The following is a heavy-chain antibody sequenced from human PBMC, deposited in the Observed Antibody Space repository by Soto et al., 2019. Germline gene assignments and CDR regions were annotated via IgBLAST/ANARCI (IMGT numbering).Heavy chain of an antibody. CDR3: VREGGDLRGSGVSDY. CDR2: ISRGGSSI. Sequence: EPQLVESGGGLVQPGGSLRLCCAASGFTFSFYTMTWVRQTPGKGLEWLAYISRGGSSIYYADSVKGRFTVSRDNANNSLSLQLNSLRREDTAVYYCVREGGDLRGSGVSDYWGQGTLVTVSS. V-gene: IGHV3-48*01. CDR1: GFTFSFYT. J-gene: IGHJ4*02. D-gene: IGHD6-19*01.